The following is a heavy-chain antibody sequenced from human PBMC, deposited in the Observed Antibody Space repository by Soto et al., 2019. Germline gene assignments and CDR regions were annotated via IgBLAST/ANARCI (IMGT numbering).Heavy chain of an antibody. J-gene: IGHJ4*02. V-gene: IGHV4-59*01. CDR1: GGSISSYY. CDR2: IYYSGST. Sequence: SETLSLTCTVSGGSISSYYWSWIRQPPGKGLEWIGYIYYSGSTNYNPSLKSRVTISVDTSKNQFSLKLSSVTAADTAVYYCAAVEYSGYETTTFDYWGQGTLVTVSS. D-gene: IGHD5-12*01. CDR3: AAVEYSGYETTTFDY.